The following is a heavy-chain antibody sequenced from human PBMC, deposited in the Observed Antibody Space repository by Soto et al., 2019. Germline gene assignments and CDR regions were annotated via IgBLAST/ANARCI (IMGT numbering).Heavy chain of an antibody. Sequence: ASVKVSCKASGYTFTCYGISWVRQAPGQGLAWMRWISAYNGNTKYAQKLQGGVTMTKDTSTGTAYMELRSLRSDDKAVYYFAGEGSSGWSLGTSNWFGPCSERARVTVSS. CDR3: AGEGSSGWSLGTSNWFGP. D-gene: IGHD6-19*01. CDR1: GYTFTCYG. J-gene: IGHJ5*02. CDR2: ISAYNGNT. V-gene: IGHV1-18*01.